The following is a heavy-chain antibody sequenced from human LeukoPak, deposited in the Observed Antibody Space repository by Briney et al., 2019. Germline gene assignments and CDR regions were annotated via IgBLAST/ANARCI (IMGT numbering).Heavy chain of an antibody. CDR1: GGSITTYY. Sequence: PSETLSLTCTVSGGSITTYYWSWIRQPPGKGLEWIGEINHSGSTNYNPSLKSRVTISVDTSKNQFSLKLSSVTAADTAVYYCAVEYDFWRNYAFDIWGQGTMVTVSS. D-gene: IGHD3-3*01. CDR3: AVEYDFWRNYAFDI. CDR2: INHSGST. J-gene: IGHJ3*02. V-gene: IGHV4-34*01.